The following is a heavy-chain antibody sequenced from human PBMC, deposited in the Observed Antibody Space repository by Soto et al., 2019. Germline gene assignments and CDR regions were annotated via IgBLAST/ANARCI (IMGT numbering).Heavy chain of an antibody. CDR3: AKCRGSYPPHGY. D-gene: IGHD1-26*01. CDR2: ISYDGSNK. J-gene: IGHJ4*02. CDR1: GFTFSSYG. Sequence: PGGSLRLSCAASGFTFSSYGMHWVRQAPGKGLEWVAVISYDGSNKYYADSMKGRFTISRDNSKNTLYLQMNSLRAEDTAVYYCAKCRGSYPPHGYWGQGTLVTVSS. V-gene: IGHV3-30*18.